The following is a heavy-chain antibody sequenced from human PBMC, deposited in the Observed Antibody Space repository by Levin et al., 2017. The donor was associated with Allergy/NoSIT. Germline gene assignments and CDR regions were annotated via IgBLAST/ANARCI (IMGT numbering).Heavy chain of an antibody. J-gene: IGHJ6*02. CDR3: ARVRVILTGYYRGSQASYYYGMDV. V-gene: IGHV4-34*01. Sequence: SSETLSFTCAVYGGSFSDYNWSWIRQPPGKGLQWIGEITHSGSTTYTPSLKSRVTILVDTSKNEISLRLSSATAADTAVYYCARVRVILTGYYRGSQASYYYGMDVWGQGTTVTVSS. CDR1: GGSFSDYN. D-gene: IGHD3-9*01. CDR2: ITHSGST.